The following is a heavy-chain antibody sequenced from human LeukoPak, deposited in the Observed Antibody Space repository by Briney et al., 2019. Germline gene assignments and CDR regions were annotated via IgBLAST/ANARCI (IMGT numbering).Heavy chain of an antibody. V-gene: IGHV4-59*01. Sequence: PSETLSLTCTVAGGSLSSYYWSWIRQPPGKGLEWIGYIYYSGSTNYNPSLKSRVTISVDTSKNQLSLKLSSVTAADTAVYYCARFRAAATYYFDYWGQGTLVTVSS. CDR1: GGSLSSYY. J-gene: IGHJ4*02. CDR2: IYYSGST. D-gene: IGHD6-13*01. CDR3: ARFRAAATYYFDY.